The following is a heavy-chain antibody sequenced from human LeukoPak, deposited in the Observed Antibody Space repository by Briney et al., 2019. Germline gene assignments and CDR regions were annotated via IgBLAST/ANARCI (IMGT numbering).Heavy chain of an antibody. J-gene: IGHJ4*02. Sequence: SETLSLTCTVSGGSISSYYWIWIRHPPGTGLEWIGYIYYSGSTNYNPSLKSRVTISVDTSKNQFSLKLSSVTAADTAVYYCARASRYDILTGYYNRWESWGLDYWGQGTLVTVSS. D-gene: IGHD3-9*01. CDR3: ARASRYDILTGYYNRWESWGLDY. CDR1: GGSISSYY. CDR2: IYYSGST. V-gene: IGHV4-59*01.